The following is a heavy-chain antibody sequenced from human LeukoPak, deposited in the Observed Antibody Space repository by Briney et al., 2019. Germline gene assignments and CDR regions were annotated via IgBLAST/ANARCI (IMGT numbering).Heavy chain of an antibody. Sequence: GGSLRLSCTASGFNFGIYGMHCVRQAPGKGLEWVAVMWDDATNEHYVESVKGRFTISRDNSKNTLYLQMTSLRAEDTAEYYCAKDRGYSYGIFDYWGPGTLVTVSS. D-gene: IGHD5-18*01. CDR1: GFNFGIYG. J-gene: IGHJ4*02. CDR2: MWDDATNE. CDR3: AKDRGYSYGIFDY. V-gene: IGHV3-30*02.